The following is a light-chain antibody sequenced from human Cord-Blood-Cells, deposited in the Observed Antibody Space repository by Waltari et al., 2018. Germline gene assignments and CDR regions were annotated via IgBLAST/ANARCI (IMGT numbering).Light chain of an antibody. Sequence: QSALTQPRSVSGSPGQSVTISCTGTSSDVGGYNYVSCYQQHPGKAPKLMLYDVSKRPSGVPDRFSGSKSGNTASLTISGLQAEDEADYYCCSYAGSYTWVFGGGTKLTVL. CDR3: CSYAGSYTWV. CDR2: DVS. CDR1: SSDVGGYNY. V-gene: IGLV2-11*01. J-gene: IGLJ3*02.